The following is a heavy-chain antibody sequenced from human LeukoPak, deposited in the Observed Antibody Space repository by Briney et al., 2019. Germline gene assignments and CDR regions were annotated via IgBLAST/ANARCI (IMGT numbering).Heavy chain of an antibody. D-gene: IGHD3-10*01. CDR1: SDSISSDSYS. Sequence: TLSLTCAVSSDSISSDSYSWSWIRQPPGKGLEWIGDIYHSGNTYYNPSLKSRVTISVDRSKNQFSLKLSSVTAADTAVYYCARGSMVRGLTRFDYWGQGTLVTVSS. V-gene: IGHV4-30-2*01. CDR3: ARGSMVRGLTRFDY. CDR2: IYHSGNT. J-gene: IGHJ4*02.